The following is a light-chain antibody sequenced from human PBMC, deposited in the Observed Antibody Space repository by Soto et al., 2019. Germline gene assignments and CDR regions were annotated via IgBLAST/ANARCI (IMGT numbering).Light chain of an antibody. Sequence: EIVMTQSPATLSVSPGERATLSCRASQSVSSNLAWYQQKPGQAPRVLIYGASTRATGIPARFSGSGSGTAFTLTISSLQSEDFAVYYCQQYNNWPLAFGQGTKVEIK. V-gene: IGKV3-15*01. CDR2: GAS. CDR3: QQYNNWPLA. J-gene: IGKJ1*01. CDR1: QSVSSN.